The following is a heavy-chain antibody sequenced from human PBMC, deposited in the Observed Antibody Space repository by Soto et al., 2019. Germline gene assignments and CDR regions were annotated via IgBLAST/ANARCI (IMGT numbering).Heavy chain of an antibody. CDR3: TRDGDGRMTTNPYYYYGMDV. J-gene: IGHJ6*02. CDR1: GGSISGYY. V-gene: IGHV4-59*01. Sequence: PSETLSLTCTVSGGSISGYYWSWIRQPPGKGLEWIGNVYYSGGAKYNPSVKRRVSISVDTSKNQFSLNLSSVTAADTAVYYCTRDGDGRMTTNPYYYYGMDVWGRGTTVTVSS. CDR2: VYYSGGA. D-gene: IGHD2-21*02.